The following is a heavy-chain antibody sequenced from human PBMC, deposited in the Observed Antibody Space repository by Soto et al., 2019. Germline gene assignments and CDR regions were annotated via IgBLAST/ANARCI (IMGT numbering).Heavy chain of an antibody. CDR3: ARRRGDLWFDP. Sequence: QVQLQQWGAGLLKPSETLSLTCAVYGGSFSGYYWSWIRQPPGKGLEWIGEINHSGSTNYNPSIKSRVTISVDTSKNQFSLQLSSVTAADTAVYYCARRRGDLWFDPWGQGTLVTVSS. CDR1: GGSFSGYY. V-gene: IGHV4-34*01. CDR2: INHSGST. D-gene: IGHD3-10*01. J-gene: IGHJ5*02.